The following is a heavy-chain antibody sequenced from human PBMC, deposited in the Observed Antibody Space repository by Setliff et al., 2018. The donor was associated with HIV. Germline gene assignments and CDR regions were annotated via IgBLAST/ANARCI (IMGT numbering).Heavy chain of an antibody. Sequence: ASVKVSCKASGYTFTSYAMHWVRQAPGQRLEWMGWINAGNGNTKYSQKFQGRVTITRDTSASTAYMELSSLRSEDTAVYYCARYSFGGEFTYYYYGMDVWGQGTTVTVSS. V-gene: IGHV1-3*01. J-gene: IGHJ6*02. CDR1: GYTFTSYA. D-gene: IGHD3-10*01. CDR3: ARYSFGGEFTYYYYGMDV. CDR2: INAGNGNT.